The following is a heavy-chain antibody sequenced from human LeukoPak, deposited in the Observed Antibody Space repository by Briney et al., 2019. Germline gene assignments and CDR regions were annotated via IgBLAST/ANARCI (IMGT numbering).Heavy chain of an antibody. V-gene: IGHV3-23*01. CDR3: AKGYEYGSGSYYNVPFDY. CDR2: ISGSGGST. J-gene: IGHJ4*02. Sequence: GGSLRLSCAASGFTFSSYAMSWVRQAPGKGLEWVSAISGSGGSTYYADSVKGRFTISRDNSKNTLYLQMNSLRAEDTAVYYCAKGYEYGSGSYYNVPFDYWGQGTLVTVSS. D-gene: IGHD3-10*01. CDR1: GFTFSSYA.